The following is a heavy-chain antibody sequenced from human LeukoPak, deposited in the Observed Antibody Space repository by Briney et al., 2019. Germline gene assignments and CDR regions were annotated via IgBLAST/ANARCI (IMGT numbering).Heavy chain of an antibody. CDR2: VDHSFGTT. CDR1: GFTFSSFA. CDR3: VPHPAGNFPGFSH. Sequence: PGGFLRLSCAASGFTFSSFAMSWVRLAPGKRLEWVSTVDHSFGTTHYADSVKGRFTISRDDSKNTVSLQMNSLRAEDTAVYYCVPHPAGNFPGFSHWGQGTRVTVSS. J-gene: IGHJ4*02. V-gene: IGHV3-23*01. D-gene: IGHD2-2*01.